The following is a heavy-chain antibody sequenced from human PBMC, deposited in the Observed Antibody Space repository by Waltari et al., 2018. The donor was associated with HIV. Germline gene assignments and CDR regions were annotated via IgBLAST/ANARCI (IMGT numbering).Heavy chain of an antibody. CDR3: ARDQDYYDSTGYTCYAFDP. J-gene: IGHJ3*01. CDR1: GSSISSRDY. Sequence: QVRLQESGPGLVKPSETLSLTCSVSGSSISSRDYGGWIRQAPGKGLEWIGSIYRTGTTYYNPSLKSRVSVSVNMSKNQFSLKLSSVTAADTAVYYCARDQDYYDSTGYTCYAFDPWGQGTMVIVSS. D-gene: IGHD3-22*01. V-gene: IGHV4-38-2*02. CDR2: IYRTGTT.